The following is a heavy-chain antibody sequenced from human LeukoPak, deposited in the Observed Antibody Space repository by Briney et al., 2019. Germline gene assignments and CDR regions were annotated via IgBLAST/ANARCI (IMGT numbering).Heavy chain of an antibody. J-gene: IGHJ4*02. Sequence: GGSLRLSCAASGFTFSTYATHWVRQAPGKGLEWVTAISSDGSNKSYADFVKGRFTSSRDNSKNSLYLQMNSLRAEDTAVYYCAKGGHSYGYADYWGQGTLVTVSS. D-gene: IGHD5-18*01. V-gene: IGHV3-30*18. CDR1: GFTFSTYA. CDR2: ISSDGSNK. CDR3: AKGGHSYGYADY.